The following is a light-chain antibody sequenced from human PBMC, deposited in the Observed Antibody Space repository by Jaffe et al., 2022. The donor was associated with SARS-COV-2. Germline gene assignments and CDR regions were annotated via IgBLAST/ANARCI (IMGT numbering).Light chain of an antibody. V-gene: IGLV2-14*01. CDR2: DVS. CDR1: SSGVGGYNY. CDR3: SSYTSSSTLV. J-gene: IGLJ2*01. Sequence: QSALTQPASVSGSPGQSITISCTGTSSGVGGYNYVSWYQQHPGKAPKLMIYDVSNRPSGVSNRFSASKSGNTASLTISGLQAEDEADYYCSSYTSSSTLVFGGGTKLTVL.